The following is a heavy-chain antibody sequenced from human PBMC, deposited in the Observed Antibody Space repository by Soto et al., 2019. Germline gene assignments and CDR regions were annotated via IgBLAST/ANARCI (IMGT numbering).Heavy chain of an antibody. J-gene: IGHJ6*03. Sequence: SETLALTCTVSGGSMSSGDNYWSWIRQHPGKGLEWIAFIYYSGSTYYNPSLKSRVTISVDTSKNQFSLKLSSVTAADTAVYYCARAPQLLFYYYYYMDVWGKGTTVTVSS. D-gene: IGHD2-2*01. CDR3: ARAPQLLFYYYYYMDV. V-gene: IGHV4-31*03. CDR2: IYYSGST. CDR1: GGSMSSGDNY.